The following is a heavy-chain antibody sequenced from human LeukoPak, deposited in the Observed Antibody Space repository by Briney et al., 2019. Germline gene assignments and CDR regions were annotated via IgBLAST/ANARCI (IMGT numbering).Heavy chain of an antibody. J-gene: IGHJ6*02. CDR2: TYYRSKWYN. CDR3: ARDPDIVVVPAAIIAAAGTGYYGMDV. D-gene: IGHD2-2*01. V-gene: IGHV6-1*01. CDR1: GDSVSSNSAA. Sequence: SQTLSLTCAISGDSVSSNSAAWNWIRQSPSRGLEWLGRTYYRSKWYNDYAVSVKSRITINPDTSKNQFSLQLNSVTPEDTAVYYCARDPDIVVVPAAIIAAAGTGYYGMDVWGQGTTVTVSS.